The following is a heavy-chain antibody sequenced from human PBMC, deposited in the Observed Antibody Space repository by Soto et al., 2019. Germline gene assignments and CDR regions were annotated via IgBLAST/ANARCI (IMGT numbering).Heavy chain of an antibody. D-gene: IGHD3-22*01. CDR1: GFTFSNAW. V-gene: IGHV3-15*01. J-gene: IGHJ6*02. Sequence: GGSLRLSCAASGFTFSNAWMSWVRQAPGKGLEWVGRIKSKTDGGTTDYAAPVKGRFTISRDDSKNTLYLQMNSLKTEDTAVYYCTKEDSSGPYYYGMDVWGQGTPVTVSS. CDR3: TKEDSSGPYYYGMDV. CDR2: IKSKTDGGTT.